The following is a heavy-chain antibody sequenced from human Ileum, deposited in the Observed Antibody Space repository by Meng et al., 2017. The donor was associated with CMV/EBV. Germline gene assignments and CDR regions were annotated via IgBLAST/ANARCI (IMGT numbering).Heavy chain of an antibody. Sequence: SLRLSCSASGFTFSASQMSWIRQTPGKGLEWVAYISPSGNSIYYADSVKGRFTISRDNAKNALFLQVSSLRPEDTAVYYCVSPPVGGWGQGTLVTVSS. CDR1: GFTFSASQ. J-gene: IGHJ4*02. CDR3: VSPPVGG. CDR2: ISPSGNSI. D-gene: IGHD3-16*01. V-gene: IGHV3-11*01.